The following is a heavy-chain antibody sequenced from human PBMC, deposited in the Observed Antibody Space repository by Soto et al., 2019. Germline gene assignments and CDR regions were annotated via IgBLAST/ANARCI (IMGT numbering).Heavy chain of an antibody. CDR3: TIEGSAPYYYYAMDA. CDR2: INTHNGNT. D-gene: IGHD3-10*01. CDR1: GYTFTTYG. Sequence: ASVKVSCKASGYTFTTYGISWVRQAPGEGLEWLGWINTHNGNTNYAQNLQGRVFMTADTFTNTAYMELRSLRSDDTAIYYCTIEGSAPYYYYAMDAWGQGTSVTVSS. J-gene: IGHJ6*02. V-gene: IGHV1-18*01.